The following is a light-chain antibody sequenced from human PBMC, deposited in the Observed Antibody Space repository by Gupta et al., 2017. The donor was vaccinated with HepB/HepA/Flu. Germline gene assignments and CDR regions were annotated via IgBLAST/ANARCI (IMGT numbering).Light chain of an antibody. CDR2: QDS. V-gene: IGLV3-1*01. CDR1: RLGDKY. Sequence: SYELTQPPSVSRSPGQTASITCSGDRLGDKYACWYQQKPGQSPVLVIYQDSKRPSGIPERFSGSNSGNTATLTISGTQAMDEADYYCQAWDSSFYVFGTGTKVTVL. J-gene: IGLJ1*01. CDR3: QAWDSSFYV.